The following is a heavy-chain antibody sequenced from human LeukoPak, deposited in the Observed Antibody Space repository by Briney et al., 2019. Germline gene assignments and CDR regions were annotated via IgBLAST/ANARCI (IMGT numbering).Heavy chain of an antibody. J-gene: IGHJ4*02. CDR1: GFTFSSYG. D-gene: IGHD3-10*01. CDR2: IRYDGSNK. Sequence: GGSLRLSCAASGFTFSSYGMHWVRQAPGKGLEWVAFIRYDGSNKYYADSVKGRFTISRDNSKNTPYLQMNSLRAEDTAVYYCADVRGVISSSVDYWGQGTLVTVSS. V-gene: IGHV3-30*02. CDR3: ADVRGVISSSVDY.